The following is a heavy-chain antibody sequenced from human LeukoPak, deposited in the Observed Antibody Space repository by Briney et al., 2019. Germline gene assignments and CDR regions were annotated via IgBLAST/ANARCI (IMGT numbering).Heavy chain of an antibody. CDR1: GGSISSYD. CDR2: IYYSGTT. J-gene: IGHJ6*03. D-gene: IGHD1-1*01. CDR3: ARVSWFPGTSYYSMDV. Sequence: PSETLSLTCTVSGGSISSYDWSWIRQPPGKGLEWIGYIYYSGTTNYNPSLKSRVTISVDTSKNQFSLKLSSVTAADTAVYYCARVSWFPGTSYYSMDVWGKGTTVTVSS. V-gene: IGHV4-59*01.